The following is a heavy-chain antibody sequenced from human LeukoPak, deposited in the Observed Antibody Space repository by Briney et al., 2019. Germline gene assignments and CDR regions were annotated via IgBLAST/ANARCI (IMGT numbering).Heavy chain of an antibody. CDR3: AKMVTRDIVEDY. D-gene: IGHD5-12*01. Sequence: PGGSLRLSCAASGFTFSSYAMSWVRQAPGKGLEWVSAISGSGGSTYYADSVKGRFTISRDNSKNTLYLQMNSLRAEDTAIYYCAKMVTRDIVEDYWGQGTLVTVSS. CDR2: ISGSGGST. J-gene: IGHJ4*02. V-gene: IGHV3-23*01. CDR1: GFTFSSYA.